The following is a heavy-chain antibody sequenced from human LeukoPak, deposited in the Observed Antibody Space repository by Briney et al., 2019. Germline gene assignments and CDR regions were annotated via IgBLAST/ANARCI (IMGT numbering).Heavy chain of an antibody. CDR1: GYTFTSYY. CDR3: ARDPIPLGYYYYGMDV. J-gene: IGHJ6*04. D-gene: IGHD3-16*01. CDR2: INPSGGST. Sequence: ASVKVACKASGYTFTSYYMHWVRQAPGQGLEWMGIINPSGGSTSYAQKFQGRVTRTRDTSTSTVYMELSSLRSEDTAVYYCARDPIPLGYYYYGMDVWGKGTTVTVSS. V-gene: IGHV1-46*01.